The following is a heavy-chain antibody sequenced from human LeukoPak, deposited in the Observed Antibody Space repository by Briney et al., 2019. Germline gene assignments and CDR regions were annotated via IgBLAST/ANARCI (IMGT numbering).Heavy chain of an antibody. J-gene: IGHJ3*02. V-gene: IGHV4-59*01. CDR2: IYYSGST. CDR3: ARNGYDSSGYVPGYAFDI. D-gene: IGHD3-22*01. Sequence: SETLSLTCTVSGGSISSYYWSWLRQPPGKGLEWIGYIYYSGSTNYNPSLKSRVTISVDTSKNQFSLKLSSVTAADTAVYYCARNGYDSSGYVPGYAFDIWGQGTMVTVSS. CDR1: GGSISSYY.